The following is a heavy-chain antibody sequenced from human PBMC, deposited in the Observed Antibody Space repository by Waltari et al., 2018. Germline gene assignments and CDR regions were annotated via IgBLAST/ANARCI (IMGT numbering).Heavy chain of an antibody. CDR3: ARARVLVSLLGHDDFDI. J-gene: IGHJ3*02. Sequence: QVQLVQSGAEVKKPGSSVKVSCKASGGTLSNYAVSWVRQAPGQGLEWMGGIIPMVDNPTYAQKFQGRVTITADDSTHTAFMELSSLGSEDTAVYYCARARVLVSLLGHDDFDIWGQGTMVIVSS. D-gene: IGHD2-21*01. V-gene: IGHV1-69*12. CDR2: IIPMVDNP. CDR1: GGTLSNYA.